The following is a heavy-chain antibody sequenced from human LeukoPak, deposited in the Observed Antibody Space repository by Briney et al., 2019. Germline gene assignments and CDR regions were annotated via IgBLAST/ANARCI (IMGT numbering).Heavy chain of an antibody. CDR1: GYTFTNHY. CDR2: INPSGGGT. Sequence: ASVTVSCKASGYTFTNHYMHWVRQAPGQGLEWMGLINPSGGGTSYAQKFQGRVTMTRDMSTNTFYMELSSLRFDDTAVYYCARDVSYSGSRDAWWFDPWGQGTPVTVSS. V-gene: IGHV1-46*01. J-gene: IGHJ5*02. D-gene: IGHD6-13*01. CDR3: ARDVSYSGSRDAWWFDP.